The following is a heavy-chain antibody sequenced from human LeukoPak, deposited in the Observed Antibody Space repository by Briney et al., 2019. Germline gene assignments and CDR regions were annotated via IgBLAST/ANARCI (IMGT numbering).Heavy chain of an antibody. CDR2: INHSGST. CDR1: GGSFSGYY. CDR3: ARGFRITMVRGDPLDY. Sequence: SETLSLTCAVYGGSFSGYYWSWIRQPPGKGLEWIGEINHSGSTNYNPSLKSRVTISVDTSKNQFSLKLSSVTAADTAVYYCARGFRITMVRGDPLDYWGQGTLVTASS. D-gene: IGHD3-10*01. J-gene: IGHJ4*02. V-gene: IGHV4-34*01.